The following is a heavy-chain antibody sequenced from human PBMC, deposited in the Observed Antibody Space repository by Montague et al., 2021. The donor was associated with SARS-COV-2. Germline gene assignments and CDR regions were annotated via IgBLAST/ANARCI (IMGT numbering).Heavy chain of an antibody. D-gene: IGHD3/OR15-3a*01. CDR3: AHRPGDWSLYYFDY. CDR2: IYWDDDK. V-gene: IGHV2-5*02. Sequence: PALVKPTQTLTLTCTFSGFSLSTSGVGVGWIRQPPGKALEWLALIYWDDDKRYSPSLKSRLTITKDTPKNQVVLTMTNMDPVDTATYYCAHRPGDWSLYYFDYWGQGTLVTVSS. CDR1: GFSLSTSGVG. J-gene: IGHJ4*02.